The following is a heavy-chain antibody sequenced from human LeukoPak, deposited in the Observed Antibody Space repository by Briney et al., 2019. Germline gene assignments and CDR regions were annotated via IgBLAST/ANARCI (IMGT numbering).Heavy chain of an antibody. CDR3: ARDEWGYGSGSFDY. Sequence: RGRCLRPSCAAAGFTLGSNGIESASPARRRGIGLGAVIWYDGSNKNYADSVKGRFTISRDNSKNTLYLQMNSLRVEDTAVYYCARDEWGYGSGSFDYWGQGTLVTVSS. D-gene: IGHD3-10*01. J-gene: IGHJ4*02. CDR2: IWYDGSNK. V-gene: IGHV3-33*01. CDR1: GFTLGSNG.